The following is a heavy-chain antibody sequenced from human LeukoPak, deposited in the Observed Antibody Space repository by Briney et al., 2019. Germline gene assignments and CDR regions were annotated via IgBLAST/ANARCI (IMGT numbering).Heavy chain of an antibody. Sequence: PSETLSLTCSVSGDLINNSNYFWGWIRQPPGRGLEWLGSIFYSGTSYYNPSLKSRVTMSVDTSKNQISLELSSVTAADTAVYYCARAAIGHAFDIWGQGTMVTVSS. CDR1: GDLINNSNYF. V-gene: IGHV4-39*07. D-gene: IGHD6-25*01. CDR3: ARAAIGHAFDI. CDR2: IFYSGTS. J-gene: IGHJ3*02.